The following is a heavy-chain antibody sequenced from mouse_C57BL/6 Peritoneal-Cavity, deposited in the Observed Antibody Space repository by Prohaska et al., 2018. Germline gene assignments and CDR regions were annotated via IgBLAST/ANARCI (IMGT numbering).Heavy chain of an antibody. CDR2: IDPSDSET. V-gene: IGHV1-52*01. CDR3: ARGYSNYYAMDY. D-gene: IGHD2-5*01. CDR1: DYPFTSYW. Sequence: QVQLQQPGAELVRPGSSVKLSCKSSDYPFTSYWLHLLKQRRIQGCEWIGNIDPSDSETHYNQKFKDKATLTVDKSSSTAYMQLSSLTSEDSAVYYCARGYSNYYAMDYWGQAISSTVTT. J-gene: IGHJ4*01.